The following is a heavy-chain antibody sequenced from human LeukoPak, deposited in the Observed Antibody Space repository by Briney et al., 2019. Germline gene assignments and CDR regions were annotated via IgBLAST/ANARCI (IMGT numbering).Heavy chain of an antibody. CDR1: RFVFSSSG. J-gene: IGHJ4*02. CDR2: IRYDGTDK. CDR3: ARDRGRPYGDSTFDY. V-gene: IGHV3-30*02. D-gene: IGHD4-17*01. Sequence: GGSLRLSCAASRFVFSSSGMHWVHQAPGKGLEWVAYIRYDGTDKYYADSVRGRFTISRDNSKNTLYLQMNSLRAEDTAVYYCARDRGRPYGDSTFDYWGQGTLVTVSS.